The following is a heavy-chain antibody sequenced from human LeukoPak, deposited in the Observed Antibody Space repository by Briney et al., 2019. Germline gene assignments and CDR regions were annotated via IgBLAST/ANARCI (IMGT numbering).Heavy chain of an antibody. V-gene: IGHV4-38-2*02. Sequence: SETLSLTCTVSGYSISNGYYWGWIRQPPGKGLEWIGSVYHSGSTYYNPSLKSRVTISVDTSKNQFSLKLTSVTAADTAVYYCARGRGSYYYYFDYWGQGTLVTVS. CDR3: ARGRGSYYYYFDY. J-gene: IGHJ4*02. CDR1: GYSISNGYY. D-gene: IGHD1-26*01. CDR2: VYHSGST.